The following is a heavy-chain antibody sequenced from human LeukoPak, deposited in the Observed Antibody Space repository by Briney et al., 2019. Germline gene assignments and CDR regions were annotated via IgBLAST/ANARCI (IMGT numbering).Heavy chain of an antibody. Sequence: GGSLRLSCSASGSTFSNYAMHWVRQAPGKGLEYVSAISSNGGSTYYADSVKGRFTISRDNAKNSLYLQMNSLRAEDTAVYYCARAWATDFDYWGQGTLVTVSS. CDR2: ISSNGGST. V-gene: IGHV3-64*04. CDR3: ARAWATDFDY. CDR1: GSTFSNYA. D-gene: IGHD7-27*01. J-gene: IGHJ4*02.